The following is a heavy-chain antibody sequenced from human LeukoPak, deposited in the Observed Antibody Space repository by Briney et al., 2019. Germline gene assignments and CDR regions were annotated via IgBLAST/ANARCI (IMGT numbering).Heavy chain of an antibody. V-gene: IGHV4-4*07. J-gene: IGHJ6*02. CDR3: ARDSYGDYYYYYGMDV. D-gene: IGHD4-17*01. CDR2: IYTSGST. CDR1: GGSISSYY. Sequence: SETLSLTCTVSGGSISSYYWSWIRQPAGKGLEWIGRIYTSGSTNYNPSLKGRVTMSVDTSKNQFSLKLSSVTAADTAVYYCARDSYGDYYYYYGMDVWGRGTTVTVSS.